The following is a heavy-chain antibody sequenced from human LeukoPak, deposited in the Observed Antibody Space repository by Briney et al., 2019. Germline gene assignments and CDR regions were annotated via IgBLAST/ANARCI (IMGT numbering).Heavy chain of an antibody. V-gene: IGHV3-9*01. J-gene: IGHJ4*02. CDR2: ISWNSGSI. CDR3: AKDTRYQLLAY. CDR1: GFTFDDYA. Sequence: GGSLRLSCAASGFTFDDYAMHWVRQAPGKGLEWVSGISWNSGSIGYADSVKGRFTISRDNAKNSLYLQMDSLRAEDTALYYCAKDTRYQLLAYWGQGTLVTVSS. D-gene: IGHD2-2*01.